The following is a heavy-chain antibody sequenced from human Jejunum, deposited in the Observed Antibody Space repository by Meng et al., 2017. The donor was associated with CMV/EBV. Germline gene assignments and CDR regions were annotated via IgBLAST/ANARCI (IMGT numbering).Heavy chain of an antibody. J-gene: IGHJ6*02. Sequence: YTFTGHYMHGVRQAPGQGLEWMGWINPDSGGTNYAQKFLGRVTMTSDTSISTAYMELSSLRSDDTAVYYCARDLRFLGRCFGMDVWGQGTTVTVSS. D-gene: IGHD3-3*01. CDR3: ARDLRFLGRCFGMDV. V-gene: IGHV1-2*02. CDR2: INPDSGGT. CDR1: YTFTGHY.